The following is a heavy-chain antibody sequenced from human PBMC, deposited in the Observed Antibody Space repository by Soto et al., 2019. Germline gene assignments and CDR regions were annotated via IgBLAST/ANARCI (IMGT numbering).Heavy chain of an antibody. CDR3: ARDTARTFDY. CDR2: ISYDGSNK. V-gene: IGHV3-30-3*01. J-gene: IGHJ4*02. Sequence: GGSPRLSCAASGFTFSSYAMHWVRQAPGKGLEWVAVISYDGSNKYYADSVKGRFTISRDNSKNTLYLQMNSLRAEDTAVYYCARDTARTFDYWGQGTLVTVS. D-gene: IGHD5-18*01. CDR1: GFTFSSYA.